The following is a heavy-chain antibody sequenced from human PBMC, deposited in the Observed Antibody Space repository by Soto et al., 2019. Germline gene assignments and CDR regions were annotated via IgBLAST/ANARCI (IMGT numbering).Heavy chain of an antibody. CDR2: IYYSGST. J-gene: IGHJ5*02. D-gene: IGHD6-6*01. CDR1: GGSVSSGSYY. V-gene: IGHV4-61*01. CDR3: ARGGQPSSSSARHWFDP. Sequence: SETLSLTCTVSGGSVSSGSYYWSWIRQPPGKGLEWIGYIYYSGSTHSNPSLKSRVTISVDTSKNQFALKLSSVTAADTAVYYCARGGQPSSSSARHWFDPWGRGTQVTVS.